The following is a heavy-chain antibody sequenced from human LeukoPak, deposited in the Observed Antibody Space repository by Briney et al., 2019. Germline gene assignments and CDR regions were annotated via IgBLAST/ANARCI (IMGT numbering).Heavy chain of an antibody. CDR2: IYYSGST. CDR3: ARHYGP. D-gene: IGHD3-10*01. V-gene: IGHV4-59*08. Sequence: SETLSLTCTVSGGSISSYYWSWIRQPPGKGLEWIGYIYYSGSTYYNPSLKGRVTISVDTSKNQFSLKLNSVTATDTAVYYCARHYGPWGQGTLVTVSS. J-gene: IGHJ4*02. CDR1: GGSISSYY.